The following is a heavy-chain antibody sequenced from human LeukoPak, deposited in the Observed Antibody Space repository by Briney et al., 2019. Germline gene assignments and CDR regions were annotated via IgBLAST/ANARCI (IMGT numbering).Heavy chain of an antibody. CDR3: ARGLYGDYAIELYYYYYMDV. J-gene: IGHJ6*03. D-gene: IGHD4-17*01. V-gene: IGHV3-21*01. CDR1: GFTFSSYS. CDR2: ISTGSSYI. Sequence: PGGSLRLSCAASGFTFSSYSMNWVRQAPGKGLEWVSSISTGSSYIYYADSVKGRFTISRDNAKNSLYLHMNSLRAEDTAVYYCARGLYGDYAIELYYYYYMDVWGKETTVTVS.